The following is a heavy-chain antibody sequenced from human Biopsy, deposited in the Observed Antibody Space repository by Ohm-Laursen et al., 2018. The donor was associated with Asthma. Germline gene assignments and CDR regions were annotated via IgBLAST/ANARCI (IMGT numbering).Heavy chain of an antibody. Sequence: SSVKVSCKASGGTFSRYAISWVRQAPGQGLEWMGGLIPVLGTPDHARMFEGRVTITADESTSTAYMELSSLSSEDTAVYYCARGYSGSDRIVYYYSGLEVWGQGTTVTVSS. J-gene: IGHJ6*02. D-gene: IGHD5-12*01. CDR1: GGTFSRYA. CDR3: ARGYSGSDRIVYYYSGLEV. V-gene: IGHV1-69*01. CDR2: LIPVLGTP.